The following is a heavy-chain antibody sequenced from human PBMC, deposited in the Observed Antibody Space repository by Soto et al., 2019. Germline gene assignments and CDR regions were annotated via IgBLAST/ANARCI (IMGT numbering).Heavy chain of an antibody. V-gene: IGHV1-2*02. Sequence: GASVKISCKASGYTFTGYYMHWVRQAPGQGLEWMGWINPNSGGTNYAQKFQGRVTMTRDTSISTAYMELSRLRSDDTAVYYCARDPYYYDSRGSWGQGTLVTVSS. CDR1: GYTFTGYY. CDR3: ARDPYYYDSRGS. J-gene: IGHJ5*02. CDR2: INPNSGGT. D-gene: IGHD3-22*01.